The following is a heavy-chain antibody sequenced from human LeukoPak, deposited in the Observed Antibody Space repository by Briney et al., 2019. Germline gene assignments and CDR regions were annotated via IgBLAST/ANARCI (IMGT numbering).Heavy chain of an antibody. CDR2: IYRSGST. V-gene: IGHV4-4*02. J-gene: IGHJ4*02. D-gene: IGHD4-17*01. Sequence: SETLSLTCTVSGGSISSSNWWSWVRQPPGKGLEWIGEIYRSGSTNYNPSLKSRVTISVDKSKNQFSLKLSSVTAADTAVYYCASAPALDYGDYEYYFDYWGQGTLVTVSS. CDR3: ASAPALDYGDYEYYFDY. CDR1: GGSISSSNW.